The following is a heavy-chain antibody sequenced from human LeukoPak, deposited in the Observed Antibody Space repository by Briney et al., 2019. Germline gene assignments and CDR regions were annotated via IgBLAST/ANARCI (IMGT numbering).Heavy chain of an antibody. CDR3: AKEGAAPGPDFDY. CDR2: VVPSGST. V-gene: IGHV4-4*07. Sequence: ASETLSLTCTVSGGSISSYYWSWIRQSAEKGLEWIGRVVPSGSTDYNPSLKSRVTMSVDTSKNQFSLKLNSVTAADTAVYYCAKEGAAPGPDFDYWGQGTLVIVSS. J-gene: IGHJ4*02. D-gene: IGHD6-13*01. CDR1: GGSISSYY.